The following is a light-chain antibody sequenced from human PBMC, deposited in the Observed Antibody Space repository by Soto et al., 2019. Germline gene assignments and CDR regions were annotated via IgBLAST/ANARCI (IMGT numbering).Light chain of an antibody. J-gene: IGKJ5*01. CDR3: MQALQTPIT. V-gene: IGKV2-28*01. Sequence: DIVMTQSPLSLPVTPGEPASISCRSSQSLLHSSGNNHLDWYLQKPGQSPQLLIYLGSNRASGDHDRFSGSGAGTDFTLKISRVEAEDVGVYYCMQALQTPITVGQGTRLEIK. CDR2: LGS. CDR1: QSLLHSSGNNH.